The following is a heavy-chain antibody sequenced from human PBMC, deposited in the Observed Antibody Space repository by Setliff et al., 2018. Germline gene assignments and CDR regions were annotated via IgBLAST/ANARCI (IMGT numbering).Heavy chain of an antibody. CDR1: GGSISSRSFY. Sequence: PSETLSLTCTVSGGSISSRSFYWSGIRQPAGKRLEWIGRMYTGGSTNYNPSLRSRVTISLDTSNSQFSLSLSSVTAADTAVYYCARVSGFLYMDVWGKGTTVTVSS. V-gene: IGHV4-61*02. CDR2: MYTGGST. CDR3: ARVSGFLYMDV. D-gene: IGHD3-3*01. J-gene: IGHJ6*03.